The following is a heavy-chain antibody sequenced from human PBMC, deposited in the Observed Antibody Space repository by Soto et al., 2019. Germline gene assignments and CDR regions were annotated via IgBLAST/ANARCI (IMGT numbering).Heavy chain of an antibody. Sequence: PSETLSLTCSVSGDSISTAYYWAWIRQSPARGLEFLGRIYYNGNTHYNPSLKSRVIVSRDTSKNHFFLKLSSVTTADTAVYYCARVNWGGKSHDGFDVWDQAKKVTV. J-gene: IGHJ3*01. CDR3: ARVNWGGKSHDGFDV. D-gene: IGHD2-21*01. V-gene: IGHV4-38-2*02. CDR1: GDSISTAYY. CDR2: IYYNGNT.